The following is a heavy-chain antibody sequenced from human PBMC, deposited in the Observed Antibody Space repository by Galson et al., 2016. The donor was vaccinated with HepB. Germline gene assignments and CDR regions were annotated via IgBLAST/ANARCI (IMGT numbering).Heavy chain of an antibody. V-gene: IGHV4-4*02. CDR2: IYHSGST. CDR3: ARDSAAAAGPYSWFDP. Sequence: SLRLSCAASGFTFSNYAMTWVRQPPGKGLEWIGDIYHSGSTNYNPSLKSRVTISVDKSKNQFSLKLNSVTAADTAVYYCARDSAAAAGPYSWFDPWGQGTLVTVSS. CDR1: GFTFSNYAM. D-gene: IGHD6-13*01. J-gene: IGHJ5*02.